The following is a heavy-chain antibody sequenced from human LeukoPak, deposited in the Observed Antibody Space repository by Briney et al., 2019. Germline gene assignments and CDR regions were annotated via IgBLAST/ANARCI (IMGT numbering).Heavy chain of an antibody. J-gene: IGHJ4*02. CDR3: ARDKGPYYFDY. V-gene: IGHV3-23*01. CDR1: GFTFSSYA. Sequence: GGSLRLSCAASGFTFSSYAMSWVRQAPGKGLEWVSAVSGSGGGTYYADSVKGRFTISRDNSKNTLYLQMNSLRAEDTAVYYCARDKGPYYFDYWGQGTLLTVSS. CDR2: VSGSGGGT.